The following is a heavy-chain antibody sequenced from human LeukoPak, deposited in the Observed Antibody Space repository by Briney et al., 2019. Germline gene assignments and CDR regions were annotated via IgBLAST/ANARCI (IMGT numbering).Heavy chain of an antibody. Sequence: PGGSLRLSCGASGFSFSASWMSWVRQAPGKGLEWVGRIKSKTDGGTTDYAAPVKGRFTISRDDSKDTLYLQMNSLKTEDTAVYYCTTDGTSIVVVPAVDYWGQGTLVTVSS. CDR1: GFSFSASW. J-gene: IGHJ4*02. CDR3: TTDGTSIVVVPAVDY. V-gene: IGHV3-15*01. CDR2: IKSKTDGGTT. D-gene: IGHD2-2*01.